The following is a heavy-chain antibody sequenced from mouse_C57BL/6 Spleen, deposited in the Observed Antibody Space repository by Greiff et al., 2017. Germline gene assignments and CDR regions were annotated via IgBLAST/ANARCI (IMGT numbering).Heavy chain of an antibody. D-gene: IGHD1-1*01. Sequence: EVMLVESGEGLVKPGGSLKLSCAASGFTFSSYAMSWVRQTPEKRLEWVAYISSGGDYIYYADTVKGRFTISRDNARNTLYLQMSSLKSEDTAMYYCTRGGVYGDYYAMDYWGQGTSVTVSS. CDR2: ISSGGDYI. J-gene: IGHJ4*01. CDR3: TRGGVYGDYYAMDY. CDR1: GFTFSSYA. V-gene: IGHV5-9-1*02.